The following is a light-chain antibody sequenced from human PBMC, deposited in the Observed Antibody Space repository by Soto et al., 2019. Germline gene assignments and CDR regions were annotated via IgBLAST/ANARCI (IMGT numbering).Light chain of an antibody. CDR3: QQRSKGIT. J-gene: IGKJ5*01. CDR1: QSVSTY. Sequence: EIVLTQSPATLSLSPGERATLSCRASQSVSTYLAWYQQKPGQAPRLLIYDASLRATGIPARFSGSGSVTDFTITISGLEPEDFAVYYCQQRSKGITFGQGTRLEIK. CDR2: DAS. V-gene: IGKV3-11*01.